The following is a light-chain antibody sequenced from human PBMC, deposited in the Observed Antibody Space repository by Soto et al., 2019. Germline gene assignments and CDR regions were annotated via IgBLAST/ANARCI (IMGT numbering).Light chain of an antibody. CDR3: QQDDTLPIT. CDR2: DAS. Sequence: DIQMTQSPSSLSASVGDRVTITCQASKDISNYLNWYQQKAGKAPKLLIYDASYLETGVPSRFSGSGSGTDFTLTISSLQPEDIATYYCQQDDTLPITFGQGTRLEIK. V-gene: IGKV1-33*01. CDR1: KDISNY. J-gene: IGKJ5*01.